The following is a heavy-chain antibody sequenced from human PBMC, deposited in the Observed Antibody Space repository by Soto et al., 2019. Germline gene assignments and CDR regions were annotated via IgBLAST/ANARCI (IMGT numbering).Heavy chain of an antibody. V-gene: IGHV4-31*03. D-gene: IGHD3-10*01. CDR3: ARGVTMVRGVIHTPYFDY. Sequence: QVQLQESGPGLVKPSQTLSLTCTVSGGSISSGGYYWSWIRQHPGKGLEWIGYIYYSGSTYYNTSLKSRVTISVETSKNQFSLKVSSVTAADTAVYYCARGVTMVRGVIHTPYFDYWGQVTLVTVSS. CDR1: GGSISSGGYY. CDR2: IYYSGST. J-gene: IGHJ4*02.